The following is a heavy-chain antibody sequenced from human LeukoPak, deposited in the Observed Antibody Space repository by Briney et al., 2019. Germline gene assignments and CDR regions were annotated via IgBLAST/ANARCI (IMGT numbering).Heavy chain of an antibody. CDR3: ARGRRGYSPPFDY. V-gene: IGHV4-34*01. J-gene: IGHJ4*02. CDR1: GGSFSGYY. D-gene: IGHD5-18*01. CDR2: INHSGST. Sequence: SETLSLTCAVYGGSFSGYYWSWIRQPPGKGLEWIGEINHSGSTNYNPSLKSRVTISVDTSKNQFSLKLSSVTAADTAVYYCARGRRGYSPPFDYWGQGTLVTVSS.